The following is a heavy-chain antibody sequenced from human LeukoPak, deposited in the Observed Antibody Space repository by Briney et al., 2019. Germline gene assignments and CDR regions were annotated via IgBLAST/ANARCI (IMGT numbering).Heavy chain of an antibody. CDR3: ARLGGSGSYPN. CDR1: GGSISSYY. Sequence: SETLSLTCTVSGGSISSYYWGWIRQPPGKGLEWIGSIYYSGSTYYNPSLKSRVTISVDTSKNQFSLKLSSVTAADTAVYYCARLGGSGSYPNWGQGTLVTVSS. V-gene: IGHV4-39*01. D-gene: IGHD1-26*01. J-gene: IGHJ4*02. CDR2: IYYSGST.